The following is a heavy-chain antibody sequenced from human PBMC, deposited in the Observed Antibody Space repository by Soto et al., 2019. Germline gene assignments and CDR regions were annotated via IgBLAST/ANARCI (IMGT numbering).Heavy chain of an antibody. Sequence: QVQLVESGGGVVQPGRSLRLSCAASGFTFSSYGMHWVRQAPGKGLEWVAVISYDGSNKYYADSVKGRFTISRDNSKNTLYLQMSSLRAEDTAVYYCAKGLRSSSWYVDYWGQGTLVTVSS. D-gene: IGHD6-13*01. J-gene: IGHJ4*02. CDR3: AKGLRSSSWYVDY. CDR1: GFTFSSYG. V-gene: IGHV3-30*18. CDR2: ISYDGSNK.